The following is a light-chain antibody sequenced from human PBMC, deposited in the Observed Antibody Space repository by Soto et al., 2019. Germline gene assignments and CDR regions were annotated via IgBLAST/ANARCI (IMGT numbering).Light chain of an antibody. CDR1: QSISSW. V-gene: IGKV1-5*03. CDR3: QQYSSYSDT. Sequence: DIQMTQSPSTLSASVGDRVTITCRASQSISSWLAWYQQKPGKAPKLLIYKASSLESGVPSRFSGSGSGTEFTLTISSLQPDDFATYYCQQYSSYSDTFGRGTKLEIK. J-gene: IGKJ2*01. CDR2: KAS.